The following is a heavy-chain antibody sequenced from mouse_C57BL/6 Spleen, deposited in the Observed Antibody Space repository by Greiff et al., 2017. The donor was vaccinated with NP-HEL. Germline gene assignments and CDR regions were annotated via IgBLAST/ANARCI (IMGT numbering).Heavy chain of an antibody. V-gene: IGHV1-82*01. CDR1: GYAFSSSW. J-gene: IGHJ4*01. Sequence: VKLVESGPELVKPGASVKISCKASGYAFSSSWMNWVKQRPGKGLEWIGRIYPGDGDTNYNGKFKGKATLTADKSSSTDYMQLSSLTSEDSAVYFWARQGGGYDAMDYWGQGTSVTVSS. CDR2: IYPGDGDT. CDR3: ARQGGGYDAMDY.